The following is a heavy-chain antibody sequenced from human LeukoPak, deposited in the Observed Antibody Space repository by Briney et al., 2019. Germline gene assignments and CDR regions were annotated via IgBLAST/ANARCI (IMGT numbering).Heavy chain of an antibody. CDR3: ARGPPSDCTSGVCPSKGFDY. V-gene: IGHV1-2*02. Sequence: ASVKVSCKASGYTFTGYYMHWVRQAPGQGLEWMGWINPNSGGTNYAQKFQGRVTMTRDTSISTAYMELSRLRSDDTAVYYCARGPPSDCTSGVCPSKGFDYWGQGTLVTVSS. D-gene: IGHD2-8*01. J-gene: IGHJ4*02. CDR1: GYTFTGYY. CDR2: INPNSGGT.